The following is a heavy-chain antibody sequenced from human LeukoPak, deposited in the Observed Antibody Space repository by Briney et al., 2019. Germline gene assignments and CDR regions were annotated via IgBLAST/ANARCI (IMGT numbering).Heavy chain of an antibody. V-gene: IGHV3-23*01. Sequence: PGGSLRLSCAASGFTFSSYAMSWVRQAPGKGLEWVARIIDSGVTRYADSVRGRFTISRDNSRNTLYLQMNSLRAEDAAIYYCTKGVSISVTGPDFWGPGTLVTVSS. CDR3: TKGVSISVTGPDF. CDR2: IIDSGVT. CDR1: GFTFSSYA. J-gene: IGHJ4*02. D-gene: IGHD2-21*02.